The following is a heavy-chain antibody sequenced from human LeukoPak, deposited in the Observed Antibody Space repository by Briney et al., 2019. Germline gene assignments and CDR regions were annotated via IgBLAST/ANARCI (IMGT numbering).Heavy chain of an antibody. J-gene: IGHJ3*02. Sequence: ASVKVSCKASGGTFSSYAISWVRQAPGQGLEWMGWMNPNSGNTGYAQKFQGRVTMTRNTSISTAYMELSSLRSEDTAVYYCARPVYCSSTSCYDAFDIWGQGTMVTVSS. CDR2: MNPNSGNT. CDR3: ARPVYCSSTSCYDAFDI. D-gene: IGHD2-2*01. V-gene: IGHV1-8*02. CDR1: GGTFSSYA.